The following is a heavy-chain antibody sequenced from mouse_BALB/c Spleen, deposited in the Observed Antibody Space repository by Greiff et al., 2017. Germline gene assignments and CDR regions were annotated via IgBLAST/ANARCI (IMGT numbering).Heavy chain of an antibody. CDR3: NVYYGNYGWFAY. CDR2: IDPENGDT. D-gene: IGHD2-1*01. CDR1: GFNIKDYY. Sequence: EVKVEESGAELVRSGASVKLSCTASGFNIKDYYMHWVKQRPEQGLEWIGWIDPENGDTEYAPKFQGKATMTADTSSNTAYLQLSSLTSEDTAVYYCNVYYGNYGWFAYWGQGTLVTVSA. J-gene: IGHJ3*01. V-gene: IGHV14-4*02.